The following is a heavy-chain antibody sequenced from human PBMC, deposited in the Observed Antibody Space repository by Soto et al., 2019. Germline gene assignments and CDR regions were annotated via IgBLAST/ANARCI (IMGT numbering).Heavy chain of an antibody. D-gene: IGHD1-1*01. CDR2: IHYSGST. V-gene: IGHV4-31*03. J-gene: IGHJ4*02. CDR3: ARTLTRPLEHFDY. Sequence: SETLSLTCSVSGGSISSGGYYWSWIRQHPGKGPEWIVYIHYSGSTYYNPSLKSRVTISVDTSKNQFSLKLSSVTAADTAVYYCARTLTRPLEHFDYWGQGTLVTVSS. CDR1: GGSISSGGYY.